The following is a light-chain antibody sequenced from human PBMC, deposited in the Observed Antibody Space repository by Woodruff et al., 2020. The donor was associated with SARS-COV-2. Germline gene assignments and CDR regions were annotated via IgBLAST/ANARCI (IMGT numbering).Light chain of an antibody. Sequence: GQSITISCTGTSSDVGGYNYVSWYQQHPGKAPKLMIYEVSNRPSGVSNRFSGSKSGNTASLTISGLQAEDEADYYCSSYTSSSTLEVVFGGGTK. CDR3: SSYTSSSTLEVV. V-gene: IGLV2-14*01. CDR2: EVS. CDR1: SSDVGGYNY. J-gene: IGLJ2*01.